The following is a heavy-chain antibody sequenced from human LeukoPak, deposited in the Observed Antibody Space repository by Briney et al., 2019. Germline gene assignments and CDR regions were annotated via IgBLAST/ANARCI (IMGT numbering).Heavy chain of an antibody. Sequence: GGSLRLSCAASGFTFSSYSMNWVRQAPGKGLEWVSYISSSSSTIYYADSVKGRFTISRDNAKNSLYLQMNSLRDEDTAVYYCARVVVGATGYYFDYWGQGTLVTVSS. D-gene: IGHD1-26*01. CDR1: GFTFSSYS. V-gene: IGHV3-48*02. J-gene: IGHJ4*02. CDR3: ARVVVGATGYYFDY. CDR2: ISSSSSTI.